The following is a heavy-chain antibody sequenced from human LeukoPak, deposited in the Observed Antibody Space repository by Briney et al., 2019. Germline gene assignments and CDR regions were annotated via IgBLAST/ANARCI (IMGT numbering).Heavy chain of an antibody. Sequence: PGGSLRLSCAASGFTFSSNGMHWVRQAPGKGLEWVALIWYDGSNKFYADSVKGRFTISRDNSKNTLYLQMNSLRAEDTAVYYCACTGRGYYGSIDYWGQGTLVTVSS. CDR3: ACTGRGYYGSIDY. V-gene: IGHV3-33*01. J-gene: IGHJ4*02. CDR1: GFTFSSNG. CDR2: IWYDGSNK. D-gene: IGHD3-22*01.